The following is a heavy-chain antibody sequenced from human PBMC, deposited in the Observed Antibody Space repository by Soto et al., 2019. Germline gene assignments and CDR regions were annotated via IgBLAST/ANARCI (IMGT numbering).Heavy chain of an antibody. Sequence: QVQLVESGGGVVQPGRSLRLSCAASGLAFSSYAMHWVRQAPGKGLEWVAVISYDGSNKYYADSVKGRFTISRDNSKNTLYLQMNSLRAEDTAVYYCARDLSGSGDWSQGTLVTVSS. CDR3: ARDLSGSGD. D-gene: IGHD3-10*01. V-gene: IGHV3-30-3*01. CDR1: GLAFSSYA. CDR2: ISYDGSNK. J-gene: IGHJ4*02.